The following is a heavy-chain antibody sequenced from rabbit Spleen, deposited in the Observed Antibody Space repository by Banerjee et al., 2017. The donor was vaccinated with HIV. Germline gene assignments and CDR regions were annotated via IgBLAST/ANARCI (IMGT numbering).Heavy chain of an antibody. Sequence: LVESGGGLVKPGASLTLACKASGFSFNGGYDMCWVRQAPGKGLEWIACIYAGSSSSTYSATWAKGRFTLSKTSSTTVTLQMTSLTAADTATYFCARDAGTSFSTYGMDLWGQGTLVTVS. CDR3: ARDAGTSFSTYGMDL. J-gene: IGHJ6*01. CDR2: IYAGSSSST. CDR1: GFSFNGGYD. V-gene: IGHV1S40*01. D-gene: IGHD8-1*01.